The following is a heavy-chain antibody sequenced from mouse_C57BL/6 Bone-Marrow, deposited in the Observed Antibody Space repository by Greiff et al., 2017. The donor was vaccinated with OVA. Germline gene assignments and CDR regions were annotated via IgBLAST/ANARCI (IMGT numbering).Heavy chain of an antibody. Sequence: VQLQQPGAELVMPGASVKLSCKASGYTFTSYWMHWVKQRPGQGLEWIGEIDPSDSYTNYNQKFKGKSTLTVDKSSSTAYMQLSSLTSEDSAVYYCESLETTVVPWCFDVWGTGTTVTVSS. CDR1: GYTFTSYW. CDR3: ESLETTVVPWCFDV. CDR2: IDPSDSYT. J-gene: IGHJ1*03. D-gene: IGHD1-1*01. V-gene: IGHV1-69*01.